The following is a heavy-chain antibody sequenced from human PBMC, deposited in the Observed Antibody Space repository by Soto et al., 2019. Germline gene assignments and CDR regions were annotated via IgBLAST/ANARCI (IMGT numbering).Heavy chain of an antibody. V-gene: IGHV4-39*01. CDR2: IYYSGST. CDR3: AREHYYGSGRCAYWSRFYYYYGMDV. CDR1: GGSISSSSYY. J-gene: IGHJ6*02. Sequence: PSETLSLTCTVSGGSISSSSYYWGWIRQPPGKGLEWIGSIYYSGSTYYNPSLKSRVTISVDTSKNQFSLKLSSVTAADTAVYYCAREHYYGSGRCAYWSRFYYYYGMDVWGHGTTVTVSS. D-gene: IGHD3-10*01.